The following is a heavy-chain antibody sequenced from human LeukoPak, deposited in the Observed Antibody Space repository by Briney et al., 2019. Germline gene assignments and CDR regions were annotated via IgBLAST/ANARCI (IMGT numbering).Heavy chain of an antibody. CDR2: ISGSGGST. CDR1: GFTFSSYA. J-gene: IGHJ4*02. CDR3: AKTSRHGDYKFDY. D-gene: IGHD4-17*01. V-gene: IGHV3-23*01. Sequence: PGGSLRLSCAASGFTFSSYAMSWVRQAPGKGLEWVSAISGSGGSTYYADSVKGRFTISRDDSKNTLYLQMNSLRAEDTAVYYCAKTSRHGDYKFDYWGQGTLVTVSS.